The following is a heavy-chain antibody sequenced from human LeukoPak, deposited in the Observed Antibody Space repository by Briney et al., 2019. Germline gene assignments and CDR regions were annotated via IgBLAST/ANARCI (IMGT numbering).Heavy chain of an antibody. D-gene: IGHD5-18*01. V-gene: IGHV4-39*07. CDR1: GGSISSSSYY. CDR3: ARDRKGWIQLDY. J-gene: IGHJ4*02. Sequence: SETLSLTCTVSGGSISSSSYYWGWIRQPPGKGLEWIGNIYYSGSTYYNPSLKSRVTISVDTSKNQLSLNLTSVTAADTAVFYCARDRKGWIQLDYWGQGTLVTVSS. CDR2: IYYSGST.